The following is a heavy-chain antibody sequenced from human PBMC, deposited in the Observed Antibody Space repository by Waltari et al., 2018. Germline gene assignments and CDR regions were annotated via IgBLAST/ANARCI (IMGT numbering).Heavy chain of an antibody. D-gene: IGHD1-7*01. J-gene: IGHJ6*03. CDR2: INPNSGGA. Sequence: QVQLVQSGAEVKKPGASVKVSCKASGYTFTGYYMHWVRQAPGQGLEWMGRINPNSGGANYAQKFQGWVTRTSDTSISTAYMELSRLRSDDTAVYYCARDPHPHWNYCVDYYYIDVWGKGTAVTVSS. CDR3: ARDPHPHWNYCVDYYYIDV. CDR1: GYTFTGYY. V-gene: IGHV1-2*01.